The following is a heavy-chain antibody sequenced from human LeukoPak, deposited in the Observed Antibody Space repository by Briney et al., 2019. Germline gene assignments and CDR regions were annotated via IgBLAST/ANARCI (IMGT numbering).Heavy chain of an antibody. J-gene: IGHJ6*02. CDR3: TRRGLSGYYYYGMDV. CDR2: FHNSGTS. D-gene: IGHD3-3*01. Sequence: PSETLSLTCTVSDDSISDYYRGWIRQPPGKGLEWIGYFHNSGTSTYNPSLKSRVTISADTSKNQFSLKLNSLTTADTAVYYCTRRGLSGYYYYGMDVWGQGTTVTVSS. CDR1: DDSISDYY. V-gene: IGHV4-59*01.